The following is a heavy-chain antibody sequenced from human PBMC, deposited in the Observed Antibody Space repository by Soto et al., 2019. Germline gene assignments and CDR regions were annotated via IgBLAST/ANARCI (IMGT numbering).Heavy chain of an antibody. CDR1: GFSFENYG. J-gene: IGHJ6*02. V-gene: IGHV3-33*06. CDR2: IWYDGSLQ. CDR3: ANLWGDGYNLGQDYNGMDV. Sequence: QVQMVESGGGVVQPGRSLRLSCAASGFSFENYGMHWVRQALGRGLEWVAIIWYDGSLQYYAAAVKGRFTISRDNSKNTLYLEMNSLRAEDTAVYYCANLWGDGYNLGQDYNGMDVWAQGTTVIVSS. D-gene: IGHD5-12*01.